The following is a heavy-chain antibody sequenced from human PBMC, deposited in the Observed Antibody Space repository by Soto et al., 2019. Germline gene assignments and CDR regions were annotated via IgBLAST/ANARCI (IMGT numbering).Heavy chain of an antibody. CDR1: GFTFSSYG. Sequence: GGSLRLSCAPSGFTFSSYGMHWVRQAPGKGLEWVSGISGSDGSTYYADSVKGRFTISRDNSKNTLYLQMNSLRAEDTAVYYCESGLLVGSTTHIFDYWGQGTLVTVSS. D-gene: IGHD1-26*01. CDR3: ESGLLVGSTTHIFDY. V-gene: IGHV3-23*01. J-gene: IGHJ4*02. CDR2: ISGSDGST.